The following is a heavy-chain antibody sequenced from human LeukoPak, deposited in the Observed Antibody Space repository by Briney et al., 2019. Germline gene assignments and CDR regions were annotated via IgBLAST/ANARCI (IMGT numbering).Heavy chain of an antibody. Sequence: PGRSLRLSCAASGFTFSSYGMHWVRQAPGKGLEWVAFMRYDGSNKYYADSVKGRFTISRDNSKNTLYLQMNSLRAEDTAVYYCAKDMIVAEEYYYYGMDVWGQGTTVTVSS. D-gene: IGHD3-22*01. CDR1: GFTFSSYG. V-gene: IGHV3-30*02. J-gene: IGHJ6*02. CDR3: AKDMIVAEEYYYYGMDV. CDR2: MRYDGSNK.